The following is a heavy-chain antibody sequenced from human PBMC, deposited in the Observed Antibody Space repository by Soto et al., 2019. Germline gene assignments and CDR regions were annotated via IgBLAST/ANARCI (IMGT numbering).Heavy chain of an antibody. CDR2: FDPEDGST. D-gene: IGHD2-2*01. CDR1: GYTLTELS. Sequence: ASVKVSCKVSGYTLTELSMHWVRQAPGKGLEWMGGFDPEDGSTSYAQKFQGRVTMTRDTSTSTVYMELSSLRSEDTAVYYCARGVGCSSTSCHPLRAFDIWGQGTMVTVSS. J-gene: IGHJ3*02. V-gene: IGHV1-24*01. CDR3: ARGVGCSSTSCHPLRAFDI.